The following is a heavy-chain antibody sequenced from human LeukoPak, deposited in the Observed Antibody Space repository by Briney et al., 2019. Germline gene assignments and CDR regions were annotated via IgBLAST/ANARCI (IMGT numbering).Heavy chain of an antibody. Sequence: GGSLRLSCSASAFTFSVYWMTWVRQAPGKGLEWVAIIKEDGSDKYYVDSVRGRFTISRDNAENSLYLQMNSLTAEDTALYYCVRDGIRDIPGIITIRYDYWGQGTLVTVSS. CDR1: AFTFSVYW. V-gene: IGHV3-7*05. J-gene: IGHJ4*02. D-gene: IGHD3-10*01. CDR3: VRDGIRDIPGIITIRYDY. CDR2: IKEDGSDK.